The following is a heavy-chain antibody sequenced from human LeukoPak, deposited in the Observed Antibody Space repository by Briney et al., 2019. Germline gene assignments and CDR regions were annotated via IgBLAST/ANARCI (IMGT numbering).Heavy chain of an antibody. CDR3: ARGRTDDFWMSPPQTGYYYGMDV. D-gene: IGHD3-3*01. CDR1: GGSFSGYY. V-gene: IGHV4-34*01. Sequence: PSETLSLTCAAYGGSFSGYYWSWIRQPPGKGLEWIGEINHSGSTNYNPSLKSRVTISVDTSKNQFSLKLSSVTAADTAVYYCARGRTDDFWMSPPQTGYYYGMDVWGQGTTVTVSS. CDR2: INHSGST. J-gene: IGHJ6*02.